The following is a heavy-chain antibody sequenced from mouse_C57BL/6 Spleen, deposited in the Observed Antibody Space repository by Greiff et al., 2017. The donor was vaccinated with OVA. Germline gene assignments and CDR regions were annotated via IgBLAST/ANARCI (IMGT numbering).Heavy chain of an antibody. D-gene: IGHD2-5*01. CDR2: IYPGSGST. V-gene: IGHV1-55*01. Sequence: QVQLQQPGAELVKPGASVKMSCKASGYTFTSYWITWVKQRPGQGLEWIGDIYPGSGSTNYNEKFKSKATLTVDTSSSTDYMQLSSLTSEDSAVYYCARRGYDSNYVGWFAYWGQGTLVTVSA. CDR1: GYTFTSYW. CDR3: ARRGYDSNYVGWFAY. J-gene: IGHJ3*01.